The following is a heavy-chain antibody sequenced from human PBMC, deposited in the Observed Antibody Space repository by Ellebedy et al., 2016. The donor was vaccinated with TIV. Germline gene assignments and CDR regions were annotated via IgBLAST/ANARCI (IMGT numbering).Heavy chain of an antibody. V-gene: IGHV1-18*04. D-gene: IGHD3-22*01. CDR3: ARRYYDSSGYCFDL. J-gene: IGHJ4*02. CDR2: ISAYNGNT. CDR1: GYTFTTYG. Sequence: ASVKVSXXASGYTFTTYGISWVRQAPGQGLEWMGWISAYNGNTDYAQKFQDRVTMTTDAITSTAYMELRSLRSDDSALYYCARRYYDSSGYCFDLWGQGTLVTVSS.